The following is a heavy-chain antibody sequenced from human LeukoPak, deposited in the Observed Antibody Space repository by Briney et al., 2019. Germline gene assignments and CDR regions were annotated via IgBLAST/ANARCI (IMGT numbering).Heavy chain of an antibody. CDR1: GGSISSGSYY. D-gene: IGHD2-2*01. V-gene: IGHV4-61*02. Sequence: PSETLSLTCTVSGGSISSGSYYWSWIRQPAGKGLEWIGRIYTSGSTNYNPSLKSRVTISVDTSKNQFSLKLSSVTAADTAVYYCARMVVPAASFDYWGQGTLVTVSS. J-gene: IGHJ4*02. CDR2: IYTSGST. CDR3: ARMVVPAASFDY.